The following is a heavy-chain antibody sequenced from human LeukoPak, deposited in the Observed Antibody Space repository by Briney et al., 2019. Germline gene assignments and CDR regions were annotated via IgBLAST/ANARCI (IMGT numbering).Heavy chain of an antibody. CDR2: IKQDGSEK. CDR1: GFTFSSYW. V-gene: IGHV3-7*01. J-gene: IGHJ6*03. Sequence: GGSLRLSCAASGFTFSSYWMSWVRQAPGKGLEWVANIKQDGSEKYYVDSVKGRFTISRDNAKNSLYLQMNSLRAEDTAVYYCARGAVYCSGGSCYFYYYYYMDVWGKGTTVTVSS. D-gene: IGHD2-15*01. CDR3: ARGAVYCSGGSCYFYYYYYMDV.